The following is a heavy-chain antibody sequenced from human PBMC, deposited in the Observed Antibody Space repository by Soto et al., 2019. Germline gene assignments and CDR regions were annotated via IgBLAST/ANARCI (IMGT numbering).Heavy chain of an antibody. CDR1: GGSISSGVYY. V-gene: IGHV4-31*03. D-gene: IGHD3-10*01. CDR2: IYYSGST. J-gene: IGHJ1*01. CDR3: ARVKITMVRGVIIPEYFQH. Sequence: SETLSLTCTVSGGSISSGVYYWSWIRQHPGKGLEWIGYIYYSGSTYYNPSLKSRVTISVDTSKNQFSLKLSSVTAADTAVYYCARVKITMVRGVIIPEYFQHWGRRTLVTVSS.